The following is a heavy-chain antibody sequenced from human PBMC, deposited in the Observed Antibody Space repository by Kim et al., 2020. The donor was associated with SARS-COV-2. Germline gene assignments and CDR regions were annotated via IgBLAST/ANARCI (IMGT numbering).Heavy chain of an antibody. Sequence: GGSLRLSCAASGFTFSSYAMSWVRQAPGKGLEWVSAISGSGGSTYYADSVKGRFTISRDNSKNTLYLQMNSLRAEDTAVYYCAKDLGSSTNGRGYFDYWGQGTLVTVSS. CDR1: GFTFSSYA. V-gene: IGHV3-23*01. D-gene: IGHD6-6*01. J-gene: IGHJ4*02. CDR2: ISGSGGST. CDR3: AKDLGSSTNGRGYFDY.